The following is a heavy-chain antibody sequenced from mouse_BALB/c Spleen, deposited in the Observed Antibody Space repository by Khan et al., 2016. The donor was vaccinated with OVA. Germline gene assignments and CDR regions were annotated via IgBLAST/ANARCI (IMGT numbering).Heavy chain of an antibody. Sequence: VQLQQSGAELVRPGTSVKMSCKAAGYTFTNYWIGWVKQRPGHGLEWIGDIFPGGGYTNYNEKLKGKATLTADTSSSTAYMQLSSLTSEDSAIYYWARRGAARATWDYFDYWGQGTTLTVSS. J-gene: IGHJ2*01. D-gene: IGHD3-1*01. CDR1: GYTFTNYW. CDR2: IFPGGGYT. V-gene: IGHV1-63*02. CDR3: ARRGAARATWDYFDY.